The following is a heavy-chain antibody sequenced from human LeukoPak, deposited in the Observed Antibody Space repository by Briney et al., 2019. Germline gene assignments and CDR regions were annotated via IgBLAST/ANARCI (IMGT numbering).Heavy chain of an antibody. J-gene: IGHJ6*03. V-gene: IGHV1-46*01. CDR2: INPSGGST. CDR1: GYTFTSYY. CDR3: AREDRSSDYYYYMDV. Sequence: GASVKVSCKASGYTFTSYYMHWVRQAPGQGLEWMGIINPSGGSTSYAQKFQGRVTMTRDMSTSTVYMELSSLRSEDTAVYYCAREDRSSDYYYYMDVWGKGTTVTVSS. D-gene: IGHD6-6*01.